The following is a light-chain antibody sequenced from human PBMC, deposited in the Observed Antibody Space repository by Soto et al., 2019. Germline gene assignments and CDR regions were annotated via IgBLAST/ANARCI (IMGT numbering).Light chain of an antibody. CDR3: QQLNSYPVT. CDR2: STS. Sequence: IPLTQSPSSLSASVGARVTITCRASQGISSDLAWYQQKPGKAPTLLIYSTSTLQNGAPSRFSGSGSGKDFTLTISGLQPEDFATYYCQQLNSYPVTFGQGTRLEIK. V-gene: IGKV1-9*01. CDR1: QGISSD. J-gene: IGKJ5*01.